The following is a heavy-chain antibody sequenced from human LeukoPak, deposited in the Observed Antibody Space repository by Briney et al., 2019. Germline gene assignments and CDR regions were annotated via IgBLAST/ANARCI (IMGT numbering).Heavy chain of an antibody. CDR3: ARASWFGYYYMDV. D-gene: IGHD3-10*01. CDR1: GGSFSGYY. Sequence: SETLSLTCAVYGGSFSGYYWSWIRQPPGKGLEWIGYIYYSGSTNYNPSLKSRVTISVDTSKNQFSLKLSSVTAADTAVYYCARASWFGYYYMDVWGKGTTVTISS. CDR2: IYYSGST. V-gene: IGHV4-59*12. J-gene: IGHJ6*03.